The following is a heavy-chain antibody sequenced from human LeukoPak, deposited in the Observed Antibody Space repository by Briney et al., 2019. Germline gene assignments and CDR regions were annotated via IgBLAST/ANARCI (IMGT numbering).Heavy chain of an antibody. CDR1: GFSFSSYG. D-gene: IGHD2-15*01. CDR2: ISVSATAA. CDR3: VKEGGFRIPFDY. Sequence: GGSLRLSCAASGFSFSSYGMAWVRQAPGQGLEWVAVISVSATAANYAASVKGRFTISRDDSKDTLYLQMNSLRVEDTAAYYCVKEGGFRIPFDYWGQGTLVTVSS. J-gene: IGHJ4*02. V-gene: IGHV3-23*01.